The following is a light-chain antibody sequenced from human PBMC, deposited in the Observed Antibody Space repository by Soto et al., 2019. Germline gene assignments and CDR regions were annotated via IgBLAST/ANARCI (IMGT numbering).Light chain of an antibody. CDR2: GAS. CDR1: QSITSSY. CDR3: QLYDSSSYT. Sequence: PGERATLSCRASQSITSSYLAWYQQKPGQAPRLLIYGASRRATDIPDRFSGSGSGTDFTLTISRLEPEDFAVYYCQLYDSSSYTFGQGTKVDSK. V-gene: IGKV3-20*01. J-gene: IGKJ2*01.